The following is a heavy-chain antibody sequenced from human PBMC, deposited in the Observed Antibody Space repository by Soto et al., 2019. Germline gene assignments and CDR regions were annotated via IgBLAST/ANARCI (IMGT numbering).Heavy chain of an antibody. CDR1: GFSFSNHW. J-gene: IGHJ4*02. CDR3: PKDVEWSLDI. Sequence: PGGSLRLSCAASGFSFSNHWMNWVRQVPGRGMEWVAKIKEDGSSTYFADSVRGRFTISRDNAMNALFLQMNSLRDEDTAPYSCPKDVEWSLDIWDLGTLLTVYS. CDR2: IKEDGSST. D-gene: IGHD3-3*01. V-gene: IGHV3-7*03.